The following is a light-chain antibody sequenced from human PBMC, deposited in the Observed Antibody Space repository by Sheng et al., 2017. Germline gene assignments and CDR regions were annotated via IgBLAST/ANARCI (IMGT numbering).Light chain of an antibody. CDR3: QQSDNWPPT. CDR1: QSVSSY. Sequence: EIVLTQSPATLSLSPGERATLSCRASQSVSSYLAWYQQKPGQAPRLLMYDASNRATGIPARFSGSGSGTDFTLTISSLEPEDFAVYYCQQSDNWPPTFGGGTKLEIK. CDR2: DAS. J-gene: IGKJ4*01. V-gene: IGKV3-11*01.